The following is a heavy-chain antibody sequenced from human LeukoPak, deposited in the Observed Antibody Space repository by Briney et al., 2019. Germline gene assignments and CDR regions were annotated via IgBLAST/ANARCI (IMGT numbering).Heavy chain of an antibody. CDR3: ARLARDSNYYYYGMDV. CDR1: GYTFTTDW. V-gene: IGHV5-51*01. J-gene: IGHJ6*02. Sequence: GESLKISCKGSGYTFTTDWIGWVRQMPGKGLEWMGIIHPGDSATRYRPSFQGQVTISADKSISTAYLQWSSLKASDTAMYYCARLARDSNYYYYGMDVWGQGTTVTVSS. D-gene: IGHD6-6*01. CDR2: IHPGDSAT.